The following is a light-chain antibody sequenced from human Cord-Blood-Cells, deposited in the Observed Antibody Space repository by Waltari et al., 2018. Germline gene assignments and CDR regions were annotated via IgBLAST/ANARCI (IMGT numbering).Light chain of an antibody. CDR2: DAS. CDR3: QQRSNWPHT. J-gene: IGKJ2*01. CDR1: QSVSSY. V-gene: IGKV3-11*01. Sequence: EIVLTQSPATLSLSPGERATLSCRASQSVSSYLAWYQQKPGQAPRLLIYDASNRATGIPARFSGIGSGTDFTLTISSLEPEDFAVHYCQQRSNWPHTFGQGTKLEIK.